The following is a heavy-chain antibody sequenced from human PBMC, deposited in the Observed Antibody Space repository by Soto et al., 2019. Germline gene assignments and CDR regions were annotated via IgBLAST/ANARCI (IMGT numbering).Heavy chain of an antibody. Sequence: QVLLVQSGAEVKKPGSSVKVSCKTSGGTFSTYTLSWVRQAPGQGLEWMGRIIPVLDKADYAQRFQGRLTITADRSTSTANMELSSLSSEDTAIYYCARGATAGDSAVHYWGQGTLVSVSS. V-gene: IGHV1-69*02. CDR2: IIPVLDKA. CDR1: GGTFSTYT. CDR3: ARGATAGDSAVHY. J-gene: IGHJ4*02. D-gene: IGHD2-21*01.